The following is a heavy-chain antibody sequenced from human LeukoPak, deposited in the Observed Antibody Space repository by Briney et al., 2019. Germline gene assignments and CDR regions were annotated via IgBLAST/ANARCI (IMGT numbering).Heavy chain of an antibody. CDR1: GYTFTDYY. J-gene: IGHJ3*02. D-gene: IGHD1-26*01. CDR2: INPNNGGT. CDR3: ARGGRRILPFFDI. V-gene: IGHV1-2*02. Sequence: ASVKVSCKASGYTFTDYYIHWVRQAPGRGLEWMGWINPNNGGTNYAQKFQGRVTLTRDTSISTAYVELSMLTSDDTAVYYCARGGRRILPFFDIWGQGTMVTVSS.